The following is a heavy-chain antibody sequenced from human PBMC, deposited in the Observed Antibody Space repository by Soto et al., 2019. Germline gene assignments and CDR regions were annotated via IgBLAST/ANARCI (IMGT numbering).Heavy chain of an antibody. D-gene: IGHD3-3*01. Sequence: SETLSLTCTVSGGSISNGGYYWTWIRQHPGKGLEWIGYIYYSGSTYYNPSLKSRVTISVDTSKNQFSLKLTSVTAADTAVYYCARDVKDFSSGHEGMDVWGQGTTVTVSS. CDR2: IYYSGST. V-gene: IGHV4-31*03. CDR1: GGSISNGGYY. J-gene: IGHJ6*02. CDR3: ARDVKDFSSGHEGMDV.